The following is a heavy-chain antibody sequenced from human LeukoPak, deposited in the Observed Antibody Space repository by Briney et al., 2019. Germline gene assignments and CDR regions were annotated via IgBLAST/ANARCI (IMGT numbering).Heavy chain of an antibody. J-gene: IGHJ4*02. CDR1: GFTFSSYA. D-gene: IGHD5-24*01. Sequence: GGSLRLSCAASGFTFSSYAMHWVRQAPGKGLEWVANIKQDGSGKYYVDSVKGRFTISRDNARNSLYLQMNSLRAEDTAVYYCARQFAMNFDYWGQGTLVTVSS. CDR2: IKQDGSGK. V-gene: IGHV3-7*01. CDR3: ARQFAMNFDY.